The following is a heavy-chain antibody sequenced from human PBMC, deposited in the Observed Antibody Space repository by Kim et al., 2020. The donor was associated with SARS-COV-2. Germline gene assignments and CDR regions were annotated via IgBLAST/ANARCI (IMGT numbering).Heavy chain of an antibody. CDR1: GFTFSSYA. CDR2: ISYDGSNK. CDR3: ARGLSRSPDSHGIDY. J-gene: IGHJ4*02. V-gene: IGHV3-30*04. Sequence: GGSLRLSCAASGFTFSSYAMHWVRQAPGKGLEWVAVISYDGSNKYYADSVKGRFTISRDNSKNTLYLQMNSLRAEDTAVYYCARGLSRSPDSHGIDYWGQGTLVTVSS. D-gene: IGHD5-18*01.